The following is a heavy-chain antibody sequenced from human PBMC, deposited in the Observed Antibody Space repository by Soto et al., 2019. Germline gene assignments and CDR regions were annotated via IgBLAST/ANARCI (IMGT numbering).Heavy chain of an antibody. J-gene: IGHJ5*02. CDR1: GFSLSTSGVG. Sequence: SGPTLVKPTQTLTLTCTFSGFSLSTSGVGVGWIRQPPGKALEWLALIYWNDDKRYSPSLKSRLTITKDTSKNQVVLTMTNMDPVDTATYYCAHSGANPWTNWFDPWGQGTLVTVSS. CDR2: IYWNDDK. D-gene: IGHD1-1*01. CDR3: AHSGANPWTNWFDP. V-gene: IGHV2-5*01.